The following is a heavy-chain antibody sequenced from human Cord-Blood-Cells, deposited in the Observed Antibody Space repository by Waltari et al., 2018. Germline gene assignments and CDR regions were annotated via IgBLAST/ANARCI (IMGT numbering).Heavy chain of an antibody. CDR3: ARVEMATIDYDYYGMDV. Sequence: QVQLVQSGAEVKKPGSSVKVSCKASGGTFRSYAISGVRQAPGQGFEWMGGHSPIFGTANYAQKFQGRVTITADESTSTAYMELSSLRSEDTAVYYCARVEMATIDYDYYGMDVWGQGTTVTVSS. CDR1: GGTFRSYA. J-gene: IGHJ6*02. V-gene: IGHV1-69*01. CDR2: HSPIFGTA. D-gene: IGHD5-12*01.